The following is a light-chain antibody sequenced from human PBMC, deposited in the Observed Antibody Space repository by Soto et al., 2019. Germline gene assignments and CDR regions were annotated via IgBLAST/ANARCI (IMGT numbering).Light chain of an antibody. Sequence: QSVLAQPPSVSGAPGQSVTISCTGSSSNIGAGYDVHWYQQLPGTAPKLVIYANVDRPSGVPDRFSGSNPGTSASLAITGLQIEDEADYYCQSYDSSLSTWVFGGGTQLTVL. CDR3: QSYDSSLSTWV. V-gene: IGLV1-40*01. J-gene: IGLJ3*02. CDR1: SSNIGAGYD. CDR2: ANV.